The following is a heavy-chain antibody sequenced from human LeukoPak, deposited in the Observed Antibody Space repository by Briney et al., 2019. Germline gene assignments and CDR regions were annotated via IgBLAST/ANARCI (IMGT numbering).Heavy chain of an antibody. CDR3: ATKPAMVRGVIIAPFDY. D-gene: IGHD3-10*01. J-gene: IGHJ4*02. CDR1: GFTFSSYG. Sequence: GGSLRLSCAASGFTFSSYGMHWVRQAPGKGLEWVAFIRYDGSNKYYADSVKGRFTISRDNSKNTLYLQMNSLRAEDTAVYYCATKPAMVRGVIIAPFDYWGQGTLVTVSS. V-gene: IGHV3-30*02. CDR2: IRYDGSNK.